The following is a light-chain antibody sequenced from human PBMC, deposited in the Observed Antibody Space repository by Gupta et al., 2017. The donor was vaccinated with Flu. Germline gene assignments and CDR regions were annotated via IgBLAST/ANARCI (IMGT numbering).Light chain of an antibody. J-gene: IGLJ3*02. CDR1: STDVGAYNY. CDR3: SSFTSSKTWL. V-gene: IGLV2-14*01. Sequence: QSALTQPASVSGSPGQSITISCTGTSTDVGAYNYVSWYQHYPDKAPQPMIYQVSNRPSGVSNRFSGSKSGNTASLTISGLQAEDEADYYCSSFTSSKTWLFGGGTKLTVL. CDR2: QVS.